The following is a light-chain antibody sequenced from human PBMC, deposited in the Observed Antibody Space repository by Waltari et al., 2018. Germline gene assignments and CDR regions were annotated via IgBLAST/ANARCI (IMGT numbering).Light chain of an antibody. CDR2: AAS. Sequence: DIQMTQSPSSLSASVGDRVTISCRASQNIRTYLNWYQQKLGKAPKVLIYAASTLLSGVPSRCSGSGSGTDFTLTITSLQPEDFGTYYCQQSYSTPRSFGGGTKVEVK. V-gene: IGKV1-39*01. CDR1: QNIRTY. CDR3: QQSYSTPRS. J-gene: IGKJ4*01.